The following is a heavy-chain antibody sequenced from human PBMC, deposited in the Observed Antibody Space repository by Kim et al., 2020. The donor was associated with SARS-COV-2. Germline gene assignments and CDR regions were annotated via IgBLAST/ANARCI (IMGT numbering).Heavy chain of an antibody. V-gene: IGHV5-51*01. Sequence: GESLKISCKGSGYSFTSYWIGWVRQMPGKGLEWMGIIYPGDSDTRYSPSFQGQVTISADKSISTAYLQWSSLKASDTAMYYCARLWDGSGSYPGETRPYHYYGMDVWGQGTTVTVSS. D-gene: IGHD3-10*01. CDR1: GYSFTSYW. CDR3: ARLWDGSGSYPGETRPYHYYGMDV. J-gene: IGHJ6*02. CDR2: IYPGDSDT.